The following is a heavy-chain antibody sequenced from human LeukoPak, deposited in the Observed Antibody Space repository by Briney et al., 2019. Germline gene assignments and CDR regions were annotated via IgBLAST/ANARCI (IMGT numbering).Heavy chain of an antibody. CDR1: GGTFSSYA. Sequence: SVKVSCKASGGTFSSYAISWVRQAPGQGLEWMGGIIPIFGTANYAQKFQGRVTITADESTSTAYMELSSLRSEDTAVYYCARVRWSRYCSSTSCYSDAFDIWGQGTMVTVSS. J-gene: IGHJ3*02. CDR3: ARVRWSRYCSSTSCYSDAFDI. CDR2: IIPIFGTA. D-gene: IGHD2-2*01. V-gene: IGHV1-69*01.